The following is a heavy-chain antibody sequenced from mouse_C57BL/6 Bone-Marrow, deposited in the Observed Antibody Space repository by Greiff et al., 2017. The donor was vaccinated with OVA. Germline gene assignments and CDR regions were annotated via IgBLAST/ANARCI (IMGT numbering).Heavy chain of an antibody. CDR3: ARFCYDGYWSFDD. J-gene: IGHJ2*01. V-gene: IGHV1-78*01. CDR1: GYTFTDHT. Sequence: VQLQQSDAELVKPGASVKISCKVSGYTFTDHTIHWMKQRPEQGLEWIGYIYPRDGSTKYNEKFKGKATLTAAKSSSTAYMQLNSLTSEDSAVYFCARFCYDGYWSFDDWGQGTTLTVSS. D-gene: IGHD2-3*01. CDR2: IYPRDGST.